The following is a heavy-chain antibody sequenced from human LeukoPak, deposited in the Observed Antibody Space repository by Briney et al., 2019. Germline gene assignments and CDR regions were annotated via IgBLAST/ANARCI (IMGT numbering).Heavy chain of an antibody. D-gene: IGHD2-21*02. CDR2: ISWNSGSI. CDR3: AKDGLLAYCGGDCYPFDY. J-gene: IGHJ4*02. V-gene: IGHV3-9*01. CDR1: GFTFDDYA. Sequence: SGRSLRLSCAASGFTFDDYAMHWVRQAPGKGLEWVSGISWNSGSIAHADSVKGRFTISRDNAKNSLYLQMNSLRAEDTAVYYCAKDGLLAYCGGDCYPFDYWGQGTLVTVSS.